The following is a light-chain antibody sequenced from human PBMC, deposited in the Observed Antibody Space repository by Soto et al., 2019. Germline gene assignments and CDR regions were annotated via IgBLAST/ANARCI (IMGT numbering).Light chain of an antibody. J-gene: IGKJ5*01. CDR3: QQYGSSPQIT. CDR2: GAS. Sequence: EIVLTQSPATLSSVPGDRVTLSFRASRAVNTRLAWYQHKPGQAPRLLIYGASSRATGIPDRFSGSGSGTDFTLPIRRQEPADFAVYYCQQYGSSPQITFGQGTRLEIK. CDR1: RAVNTR. V-gene: IGKV3-20*01.